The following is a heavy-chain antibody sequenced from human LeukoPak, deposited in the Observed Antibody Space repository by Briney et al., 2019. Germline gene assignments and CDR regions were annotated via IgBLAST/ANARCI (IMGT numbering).Heavy chain of an antibody. CDR3: ARRYCSSTTCYVKYFDY. Sequence: NSSETLSLTCTVSGGSISSYDWSWIRQPPGKGLEWIGYIYYSGSTKYNPSLKSRVTISVDTSKNQFSLKLSSVTAADTAVYYCARRYCSSTTCYVKYFDYWGQGTLVTVSS. CDR1: GGSISSYD. V-gene: IGHV4-59*08. CDR2: IYYSGST. J-gene: IGHJ4*02. D-gene: IGHD2-2*01.